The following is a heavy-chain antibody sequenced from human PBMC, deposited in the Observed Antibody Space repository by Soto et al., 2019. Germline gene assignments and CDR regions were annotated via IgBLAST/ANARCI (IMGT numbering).Heavy chain of an antibody. Sequence: QVQLVESGGGVVQPGGSLRLSCVASGFTFRNFGMHWVRQAPGKGLEWVAVISNDENIKQYADSVRGRFAIARDNSKNTLYLQVTSLRSEDTAIYYCARGLRSVLDYWGQGALVTVSS. CDR1: GFTFRNFG. J-gene: IGHJ4*02. D-gene: IGHD6-6*01. CDR3: ARGLRSVLDY. CDR2: ISNDENIK. V-gene: IGHV3-33*01.